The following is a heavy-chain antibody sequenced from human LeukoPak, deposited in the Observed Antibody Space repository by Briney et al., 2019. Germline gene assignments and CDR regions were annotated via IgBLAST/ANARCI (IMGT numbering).Heavy chain of an antibody. D-gene: IGHD2-2*01. CDR1: GFTFSSYA. J-gene: IGHJ6*02. CDR2: ISYDGSNK. Sequence: GRSLRLSCAASGFTFSSYAMHWVRQAPGKGLEWVAVISYDGSNKYYADSVKGRFTISRDNSKNTLYLQMNSLRAEDTAVYYCARDGDIVVVPAAGDYYYYGMDVWGQGTTVSVSS. V-gene: IGHV3-30-3*01. CDR3: ARDGDIVVVPAAGDYYYYGMDV.